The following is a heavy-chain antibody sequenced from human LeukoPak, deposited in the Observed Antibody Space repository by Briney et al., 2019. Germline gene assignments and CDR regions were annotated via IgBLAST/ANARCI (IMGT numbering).Heavy chain of an antibody. CDR2: ISAYNGNT. D-gene: IGHD5-24*01. Sequence: ASVKVSCKASGYTFTSYGISWVRQAPGQGLEWMGWISAYNGNTNYAQKFQGRVTITTDESTSTAYMELSSLRSEDTAVYYCASDHLQYSEGNWFDPWGQGTLVTVSS. V-gene: IGHV1-18*01. CDR1: GYTFTSYG. J-gene: IGHJ5*02. CDR3: ASDHLQYSEGNWFDP.